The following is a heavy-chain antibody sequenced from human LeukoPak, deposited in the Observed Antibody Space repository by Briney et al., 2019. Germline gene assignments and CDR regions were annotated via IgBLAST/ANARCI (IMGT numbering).Heavy chain of an antibody. Sequence: GASVKVSCKASGGTFSSYAISWVRQAPGQGLEWMGWISAYNGNTNYAQKLQGRVTMTTDTSTSTAYMELRSLRSDDTAVYYCARDRDRWNRALDYWGQGTLVTVSS. D-gene: IGHD1-1*01. J-gene: IGHJ4*02. CDR3: ARDRDRWNRALDY. V-gene: IGHV1-18*01. CDR2: ISAYNGNT. CDR1: GGTFSSYA.